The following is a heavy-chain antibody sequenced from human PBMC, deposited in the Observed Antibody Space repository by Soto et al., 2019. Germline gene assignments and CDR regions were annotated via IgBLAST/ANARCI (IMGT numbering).Heavy chain of an antibody. V-gene: IGHV3-33*01. CDR2: IWYDGSNK. CDR1: GFTFSTYG. D-gene: IGHD2-2*01. Sequence: QVQLVESGGGVVQPGRSLRLSCAASGFTFSTYGMHWVRQAPGKGLEWVAVIWYDGSNKYYADSVKGRFTISRDNSKNTLYLQMNSIRDEDSAVYYCAIEDTIVVPAAMESGFYYGMDVWGHGTTVTVSS. CDR3: AIEDTIVVPAAMESGFYYGMDV. J-gene: IGHJ6*02.